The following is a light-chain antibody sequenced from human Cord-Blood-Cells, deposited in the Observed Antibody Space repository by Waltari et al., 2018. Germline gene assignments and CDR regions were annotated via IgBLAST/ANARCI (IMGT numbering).Light chain of an antibody. CDR1: QSVSSY. CDR3: QQRSNWPPT. V-gene: IGKV3-11*01. Sequence: EIVLTQSPATLSLSPGERATLSCRAIQSVSSYLAWYQQKPGQAPRPLIYYSSNRATCIPPRFSGSGAGTDFTLTISSLVPEDFAGVYCQQRSNWPPTFGQGTKVEIK. CDR2: YSS. J-gene: IGKJ1*01.